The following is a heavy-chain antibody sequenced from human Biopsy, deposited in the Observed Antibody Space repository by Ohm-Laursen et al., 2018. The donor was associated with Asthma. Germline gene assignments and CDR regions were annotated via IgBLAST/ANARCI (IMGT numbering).Heavy chain of an antibody. D-gene: IGHD3-22*01. J-gene: IGHJ4*02. V-gene: IGHV4-31*11. CDR2: IYYSGST. Sequence: PSETLPLTCAVSYGSITSGGYYWTWIRQHPGKGLEWIGFIYYSGSTYYNPSLKSRVSISIDTSKNQFSLKLSSVTAADTAVYYCARAQDYYDSRGYYRSFDYWGQGTLVTVSS. CDR3: ARAQDYYDSRGYYRSFDY. CDR1: YGSITSGGYY.